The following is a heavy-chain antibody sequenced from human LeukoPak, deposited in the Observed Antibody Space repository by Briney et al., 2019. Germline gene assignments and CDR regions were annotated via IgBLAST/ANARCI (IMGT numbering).Heavy chain of an antibody. CDR3: ARDRRYFDWLLADY. D-gene: IGHD3-9*01. V-gene: IGHV1-18*04. CDR1: GYTFTSYG. CDR2: ISAYNGNT. J-gene: IGHJ4*02. Sequence: ASVKVSCKASGYTFTSYGISWVRQAPGQGLEWMGWISAYNGNTNYVQKLQGRVTMTTDTSTSTAYMELRSLRSDDTAVYYCARDRRYFDWLLADYWGQGTLVTVSS.